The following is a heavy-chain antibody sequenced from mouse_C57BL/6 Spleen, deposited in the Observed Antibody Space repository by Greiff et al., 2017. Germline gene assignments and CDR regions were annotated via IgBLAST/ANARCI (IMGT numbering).Heavy chain of an antibody. CDR2: INPNNGGT. CDR3: ARGGAYGSSRAGFAY. J-gene: IGHJ3*01. V-gene: IGHV1-26*01. D-gene: IGHD1-1*01. CDR1: GYTFTDYY. Sequence: VQLQQSGPELVKPGASVKISCKASGYTFTDYYMNWVKQSHGKSLEWIGDINPNNGGTSYNQKFKGKATLTVDKSSSTAYMELRSLTSEDSAVYYCARGGAYGSSRAGFAYWGQGTLVTDSA.